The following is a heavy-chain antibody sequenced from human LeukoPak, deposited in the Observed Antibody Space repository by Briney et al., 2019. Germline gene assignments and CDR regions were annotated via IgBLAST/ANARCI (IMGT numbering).Heavy chain of an antibody. J-gene: IGHJ4*02. CDR1: GYTFTSYY. D-gene: IGHD4-17*01. Sequence: ASVKVSCKASGYTFTSYYMHWVRQAPGQGLEWMGIINPSGGSTSYAQKFQGRVTMTRDMSTSTVYMELSSLRAEDTAVYYCARGGGSSTVTIPSAYWGQGTLVTVSS. CDR3: ARGGGSSTVTIPSAY. V-gene: IGHV1-46*01. CDR2: INPSGGST.